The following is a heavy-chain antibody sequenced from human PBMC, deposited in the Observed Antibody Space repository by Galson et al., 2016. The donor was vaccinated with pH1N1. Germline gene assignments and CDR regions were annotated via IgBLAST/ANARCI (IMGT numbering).Heavy chain of an antibody. V-gene: IGHV3-7*01. CDR1: GFTFSNYW. Sequence: SLRLSCATSGFTFSNYWMHWVRQAPGKGLEWVANINQDGSEKYYVDSVKGRFIISRDNTKSSLYLQMNSLRVEDTAVYYCARRYFDTWGQGTTVTVSS. CDR3: ARRYFDT. D-gene: IGHD3-9*01. J-gene: IGHJ6*02. CDR2: INQDGSEK.